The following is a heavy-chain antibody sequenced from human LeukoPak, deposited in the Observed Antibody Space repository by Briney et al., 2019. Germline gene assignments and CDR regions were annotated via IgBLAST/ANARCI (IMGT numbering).Heavy chain of an antibody. CDR1: GDSVSSNNAA. V-gene: IGHV6-1*01. CDR3: ARGTGIYQFDY. D-gene: IGHD1-26*01. CDR2: TYYKSNYYN. J-gene: IGHJ4*02. Sequence: SQTLSLTCAISGDSVSSNNAACNWIRQSPSRGLEWLGRTYYKSNYYNDYAVSVKSRITINPDTSKNQFSLQLNSVTPEDTAVYYCARGTGIYQFDYWGQGTLVTVSS.